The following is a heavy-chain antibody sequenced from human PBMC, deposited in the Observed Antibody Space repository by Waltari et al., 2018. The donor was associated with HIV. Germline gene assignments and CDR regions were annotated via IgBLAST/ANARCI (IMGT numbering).Heavy chain of an antibody. CDR2: KGGNGGAT. J-gene: IGHJ4*02. CDR3: AKDLFYLEWVFDS. Sequence: EMQLVESGGKVVQPGGSLRLSCVASGFSLGSHTMNWVRQAPGKGLAWVSGKGGNGGATYYADAVKGRFTISRDNSKNTLFLEMNNLRAEDTAVYYCAKDLFYLEWVFDSWGQGTPVTVSS. D-gene: IGHD1-26*01. CDR1: GFSLGSHT. V-gene: IGHV3-23*04.